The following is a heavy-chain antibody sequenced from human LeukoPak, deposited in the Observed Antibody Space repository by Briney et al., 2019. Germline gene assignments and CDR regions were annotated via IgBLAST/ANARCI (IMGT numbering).Heavy chain of an antibody. CDR1: GYSISSGYY. D-gene: IGHD3-16*02. CDR3: ARASMITFGGVIAHFDY. V-gene: IGHV4-38-2*02. J-gene: IGHJ4*02. Sequence: SETLSLTCTVSGYSISSGYYWAWIRQSPGKGLEWIGSMFHGGSTLYNPSLKSRVTISVDTSKNQFSLKLRSVTAADTAVYYCARASMITFGGVIAHFDYWGQGTLVTVSS. CDR2: MFHGGST.